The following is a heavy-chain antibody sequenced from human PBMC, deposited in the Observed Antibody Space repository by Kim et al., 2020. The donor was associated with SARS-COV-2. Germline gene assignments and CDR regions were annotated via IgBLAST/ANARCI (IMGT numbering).Heavy chain of an antibody. V-gene: IGHV1-69*13. CDR2: IIPIFGTA. CDR3: ARRGSKYSSGWGELVPYYYGMDV. D-gene: IGHD6-19*01. CDR1: GGTFSSYA. Sequence: SVKVSCKASGGTFSSYAISWVRQAPGQGLEWMGGIIPIFGTANYAQKFQGRVTITADESTSTAYMELSSLRSEDTAVYYCARRGSKYSSGWGELVPYYYGMDVWGQGTTVTVSS. J-gene: IGHJ6*02.